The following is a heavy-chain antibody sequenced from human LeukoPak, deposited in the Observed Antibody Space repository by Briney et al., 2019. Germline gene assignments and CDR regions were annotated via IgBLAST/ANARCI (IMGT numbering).Heavy chain of an antibody. CDR1: GFTFSSYW. Sequence: GGSLRLSCAASGFTFSSYWMSWVRQAPGKGLEWVANIKQDGSEKYYVDPVKGRFTISRDNAKNSLYLQMNSLRAEDTAVYYCARDFRLLRYSSAFDIWGQGTMVTVSS. V-gene: IGHV3-7*01. D-gene: IGHD3-9*01. J-gene: IGHJ3*02. CDR3: ARDFRLLRYSSAFDI. CDR2: IKQDGSEK.